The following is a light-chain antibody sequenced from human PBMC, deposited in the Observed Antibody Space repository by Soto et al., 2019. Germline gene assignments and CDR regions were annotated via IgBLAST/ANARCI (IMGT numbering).Light chain of an antibody. CDR3: QQGHNWPLT. CDR2: GAY. V-gene: IGKV3-15*01. Sequence: EIVMTQSPATLSVSPGESATLSCRASQSISSELAWYQQKPGQPTRLLIYGAYTRATGVPAIFTGSGSGSDFTLTISGLQAEDFAVYYCQQGHNWPLTFCQGTRLEI. CDR1: QSISSE. J-gene: IGKJ2*01.